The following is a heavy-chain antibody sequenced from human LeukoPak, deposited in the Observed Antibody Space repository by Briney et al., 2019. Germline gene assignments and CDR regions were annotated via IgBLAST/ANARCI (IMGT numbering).Heavy chain of an antibody. D-gene: IGHD4-23*01. J-gene: IGHJ4*02. CDR1: GFTFSSYA. Sequence: SGGSLRLSCAASGFTFSSYAMSWVRQAPGKGLEWVSAISGSGGSTYYADSVKGRFTISRDNSKNTLYLQMNSLRAEDTAVYYCAKCGGSSCYGTSIDYWSQGTLVTVSS. CDR2: ISGSGGST. CDR3: AKCGGSSCYGTSIDY. V-gene: IGHV3-23*01.